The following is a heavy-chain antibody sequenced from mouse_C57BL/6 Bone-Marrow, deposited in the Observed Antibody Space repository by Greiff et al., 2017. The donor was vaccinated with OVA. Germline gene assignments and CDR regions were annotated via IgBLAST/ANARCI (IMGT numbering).Heavy chain of an antibody. CDR2: IYPGSGNT. D-gene: IGHD2-4*01. Sequence: QVQLQQSGAELVRPGASVKLSCKASGYTFTDYYINWVKQRPGQGLEWIARIYPGSGNTYYNEKFKGKATLTAEKSSSTAYMQLSSLTSEDSAVYFCARYGDYDADYWGQGTTLTVSS. V-gene: IGHV1-76*01. CDR1: GYTFTDYY. CDR3: ARYGDYDADY. J-gene: IGHJ2*01.